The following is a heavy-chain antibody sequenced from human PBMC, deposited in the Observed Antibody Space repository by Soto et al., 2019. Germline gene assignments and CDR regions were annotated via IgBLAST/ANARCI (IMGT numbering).Heavy chain of an antibody. CDR1: GFAFSSYA. Sequence: EVQLLESGGGLVQPGGSLRLSCAASGFAFSSYAMSWVRQAPGKGLEWVSSISGSTSGTYYADAVKGRFTISRDNSNNTLYLQMNRLRAGDTAGYYLAKDRGFIDPFDYWGQGALVTVSS. V-gene: IGHV3-23*01. CDR2: ISGSTSGT. D-gene: IGHD3-16*02. J-gene: IGHJ4*02. CDR3: AKDRGFIDPFDY.